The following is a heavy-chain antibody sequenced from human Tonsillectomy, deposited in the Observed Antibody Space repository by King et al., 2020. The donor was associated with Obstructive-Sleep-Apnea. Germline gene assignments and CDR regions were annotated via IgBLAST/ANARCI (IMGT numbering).Heavy chain of an antibody. Sequence: QLQESGPGLVKPSQTLSLTCTVSGGSISSGGYYWSWIRQHPGKGLEWIGYIYDSGSTYYNPSLKSRLTISLDTSKNQFSLKLSSVTAAGTAVYFCARGGSLWFGDWYYGMDVWGQGPTVTVSS. V-gene: IGHV4-31*03. CDR2: IYDSGST. CDR3: ARGGSLWFGDWYYGMDV. J-gene: IGHJ6*02. CDR1: GGSISSGGYY. D-gene: IGHD3-10*01.